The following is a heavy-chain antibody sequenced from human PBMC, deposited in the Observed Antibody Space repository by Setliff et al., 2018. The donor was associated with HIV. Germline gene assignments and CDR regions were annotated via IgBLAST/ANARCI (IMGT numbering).Heavy chain of an antibody. CDR2: IYYSGST. CDR1: GGSISSSSYY. V-gene: IGHV4-39*02. CDR3: ARDLGGPRNFDN. Sequence: PSETLSLTCTVSGGSISSSSYYWGWIRQPPGKGLEWIGSIYYSGSTHYKSSLKSRVTISVDTSKNQFSLKLRSVTAADTAVYYCARDLGGPRNFDNWGQGTLVTVSS. D-gene: IGHD2-15*01. J-gene: IGHJ4*02.